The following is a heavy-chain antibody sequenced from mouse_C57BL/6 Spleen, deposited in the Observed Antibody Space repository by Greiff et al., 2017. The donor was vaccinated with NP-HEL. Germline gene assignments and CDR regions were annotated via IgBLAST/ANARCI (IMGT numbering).Heavy chain of an antibody. Sequence: QVQLQQPGAELVKPGASVKMSCKASGYTFTSYWITWVKQRPGQGLEWIGDIYPGSGSTNYNEKFKSKATLTVDKSSSTAYMQLSSLTSEDSAVYYCAREYYDYPDYWGQGTTLTVSS. CDR2: IYPGSGST. CDR3: AREYYDYPDY. D-gene: IGHD2-4*01. CDR1: GYTFTSYW. V-gene: IGHV1-55*01. J-gene: IGHJ2*01.